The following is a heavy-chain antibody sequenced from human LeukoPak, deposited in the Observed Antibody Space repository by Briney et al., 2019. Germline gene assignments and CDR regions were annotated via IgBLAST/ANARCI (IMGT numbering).Heavy chain of an antibody. J-gene: IGHJ6*02. CDR1: GFTFNNFA. V-gene: IGHV3-30*18. CDR2: ISYDGNNK. CDR3: AKEAGSHYDYYKFYGMDV. Sequence: GRSLRLSCSASGFTFNNFALHWVRQAPGKGLEWVAVISYDGNNKYYADSVKGRFTISRDYSKKTLFLQMNSLRAEDTAVYYCAKEAGSHYDYYKFYGMDVWGQGTAVTVSS. D-gene: IGHD1-26*01.